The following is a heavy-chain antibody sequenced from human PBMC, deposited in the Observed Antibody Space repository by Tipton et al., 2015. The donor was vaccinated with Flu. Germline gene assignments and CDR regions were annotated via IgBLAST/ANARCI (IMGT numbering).Heavy chain of an antibody. Sequence: QVQLVQSGAEVKKPGASVKVSCKASGYTFTNYHINWVRQATGQGLEWMGWIIPNSGKTGYAQKFRGRVTMTRDISISTAYMELSSLRSDDSAVYYCARVGYYYGLDLWGQGTTVTVSS. V-gene: IGHV1-8*01. J-gene: IGHJ6*02. D-gene: IGHD3-16*01. CDR1: GYTFTNYH. CDR3: ARVGYYYGLDL. CDR2: IIPNSGKT.